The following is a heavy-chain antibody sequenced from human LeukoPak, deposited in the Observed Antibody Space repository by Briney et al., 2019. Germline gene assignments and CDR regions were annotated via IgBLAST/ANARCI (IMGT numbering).Heavy chain of an antibody. Sequence: GGSLRLSRAASGFTFTDYYMTWIRQAPGKGLEWVSYTDNSGSAIYYVDSVKGRFTISRDNAKNSLYLQMNSLRAEDTAVYYCARGNRPYNWFDPWGQGTLVTVSS. CDR3: ARGNRPYNWFDP. CDR1: GFTFTDYY. D-gene: IGHD2/OR15-2a*01. J-gene: IGHJ5*02. V-gene: IGHV3-11*01. CDR2: TDNSGSAI.